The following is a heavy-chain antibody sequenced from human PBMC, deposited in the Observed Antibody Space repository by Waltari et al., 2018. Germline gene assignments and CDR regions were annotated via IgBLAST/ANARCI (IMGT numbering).Heavy chain of an antibody. J-gene: IGHJ3*02. CDR1: GGTISSGIYD. D-gene: IGHD6-19*01. CDR2: IYPSGST. CDR3: AGGTSRRCDSSGWYGAFEI. V-gene: IGHV4-61*09. Sequence: QVQLQESGPGLVKPSQTLSLTCAVSGGTISSGIYDWSWIRQPAGKGLEWHGYIYPSGSTNYNPPLKGQVTISVETSKNQFDLRLSSVTAAYAAVYYWAGGTSRRCDSSGWYGAFEIWGQGTMVTVSS.